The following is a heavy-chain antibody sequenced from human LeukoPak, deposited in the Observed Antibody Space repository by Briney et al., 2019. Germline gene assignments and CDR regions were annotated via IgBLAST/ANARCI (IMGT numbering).Heavy chain of an antibody. V-gene: IGHV4-59*01. D-gene: IGHD2-8*02. CDR3: ARVRTGDYGMDV. CDR2: IYYSGST. CDR1: GRSISSYY. Sequence: SETLSLTCTVSGRSISSYYWSWIRQPPGKGLEWIGYIYYSGSTNYNPSLKSRVTISVDTSKNQFSLQLSSVTAADTAVYYCARVRTGDYGMDVWGQGTTVTVSS. J-gene: IGHJ6*02.